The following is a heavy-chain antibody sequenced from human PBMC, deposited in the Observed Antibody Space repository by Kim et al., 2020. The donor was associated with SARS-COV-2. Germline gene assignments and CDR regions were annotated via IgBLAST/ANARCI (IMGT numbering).Heavy chain of an antibody. V-gene: IGHV3-7*03. D-gene: IGHD6-13*01. Sequence: GGSLRLSCAASGFTFSSYWMSWVRQAPGKGLEWVANIKQDGSEKYYVDSVKGRFTISRDNAKNSLYLQMNSLRAEDTAVYYCARDLRAAAGTWFDPWGQGTLVTVSS. J-gene: IGHJ5*02. CDR3: ARDLRAAAGTWFDP. CDR2: IKQDGSEK. CDR1: GFTFSSYW.